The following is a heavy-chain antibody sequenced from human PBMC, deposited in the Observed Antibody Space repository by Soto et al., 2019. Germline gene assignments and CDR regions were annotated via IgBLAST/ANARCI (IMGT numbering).Heavy chain of an antibody. CDR3: ARDLGTESGFDY. CDR2: IYYSGCT. CDR1: GGSISSGDYY. V-gene: IGHV4-30-4*01. J-gene: IGHJ4*02. D-gene: IGHD2-21*02. Sequence: TLSLTCTVSGGSISSGDYYWSWIRQPPGKGLEWIGYIYYSGCTYYNPSLKSRVTISVDTSKNQFSLKLSSVTAADTAVYYCARDLGTESGFDYWGQGTLVTVSS.